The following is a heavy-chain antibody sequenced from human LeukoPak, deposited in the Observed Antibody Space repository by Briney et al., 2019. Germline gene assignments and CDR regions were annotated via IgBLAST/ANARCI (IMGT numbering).Heavy chain of an antibody. V-gene: IGHV4-61*05. CDR3: ASQDWYRAKFDY. CDR1: GGSISSSSYY. D-gene: IGHD3/OR15-3a*01. Sequence: SETLSLTCTVSGGSISSSSYYWSWIRQPPGKGLEWIGYIYYSGSTNYNPSLKSRVTISVDTSKNQFSLKLSSVTAADTAVYYCASQDWYRAKFDYWGQGTLVTVSS. CDR2: IYYSGST. J-gene: IGHJ4*02.